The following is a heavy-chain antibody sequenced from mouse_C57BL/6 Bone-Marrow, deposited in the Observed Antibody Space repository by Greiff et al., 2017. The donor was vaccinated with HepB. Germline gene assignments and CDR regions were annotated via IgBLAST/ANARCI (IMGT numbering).Heavy chain of an antibody. CDR3: ARGSSGYVAAWFAY. CDR2: IDPSDSYT. D-gene: IGHD3-2*02. Sequence: QVQLQQPGAELVMPGASVKLSCKASGYTFTSYWMHWVKQRPGQGLEWIGEIDPSDSYTNYNQKFKGKSTLTVDKSSSTAYMQLSSLTSEDSAVYYCARGSSGYVAAWFAYWGQGTLVTVSA. J-gene: IGHJ3*01. V-gene: IGHV1-69*01. CDR1: GYTFTSYW.